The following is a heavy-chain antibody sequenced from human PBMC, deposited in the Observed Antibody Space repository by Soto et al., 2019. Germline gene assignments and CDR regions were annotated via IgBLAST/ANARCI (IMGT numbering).Heavy chain of an antibody. Sequence: PGGSLRLSCAASGFTFSSYGMRWVRQAPGKGLEWVAVISYDGSNKYYADSVKGRFTISRDNSKNTLYLQMNSLRAEDTAVYYCAKGGYYGDYAPVDPWGQGTLVTVSS. J-gene: IGHJ5*02. V-gene: IGHV3-30*18. D-gene: IGHD4-17*01. CDR1: GFTFSSYG. CDR2: ISYDGSNK. CDR3: AKGGYYGDYAPVDP.